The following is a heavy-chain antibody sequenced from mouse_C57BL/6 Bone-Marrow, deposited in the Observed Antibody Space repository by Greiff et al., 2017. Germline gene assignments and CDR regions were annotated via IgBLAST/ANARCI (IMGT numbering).Heavy chain of an antibody. J-gene: IGHJ3*01. CDR1: GYTFTSYG. V-gene: IGHV1-81*01. Sequence: VQLQQSGAELARPGASVKLSCKASGYTFTSYGISWVKQRTGQGLEWIGEIYPRSGNTYYNEKFKGKATLTADKSSSTAYMELRSLTSEDSAVYFCARDPFIYYDGSSWFAYWGQGTLVTVSA. D-gene: IGHD1-1*01. CDR2: IYPRSGNT. CDR3: ARDPFIYYDGSSWFAY.